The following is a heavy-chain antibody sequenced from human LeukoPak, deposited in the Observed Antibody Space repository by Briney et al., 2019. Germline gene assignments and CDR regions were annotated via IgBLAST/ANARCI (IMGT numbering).Heavy chain of an antibody. CDR1: GFTFSSYA. D-gene: IGHD6-19*01. J-gene: IGHJ6*02. CDR3: ARGGVVAGYYYYGMDV. V-gene: IGHV3-30-3*01. Sequence: GGSLRLSCAASGFTFSSYAMHWVRQAPGKGLEWVAVISYDGSNKYYADSVKGRFTISRDNSKNTLYLQTNSLRAEDTAVYYCARGGVVAGYYYYGMDVWGQGTTVTVSS. CDR2: ISYDGSNK.